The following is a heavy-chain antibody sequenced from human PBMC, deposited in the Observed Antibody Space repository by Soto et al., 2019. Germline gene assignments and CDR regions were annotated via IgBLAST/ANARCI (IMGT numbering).Heavy chain of an antibody. Sequence: SVTLSLTCAVYRGSFPGYYWTWIRQPPGTGLEWIGEINHSGSANYNPSLKSRVTISVDTSKNQFSLKLTSVTAADTAVYYCARDKITGLFDYWGQGTLVTVS. D-gene: IGHD2-8*02. V-gene: IGHV4-34*01. CDR2: INHSGSA. CDR1: RGSFPGYY. J-gene: IGHJ4*02. CDR3: ARDKITGLFDY.